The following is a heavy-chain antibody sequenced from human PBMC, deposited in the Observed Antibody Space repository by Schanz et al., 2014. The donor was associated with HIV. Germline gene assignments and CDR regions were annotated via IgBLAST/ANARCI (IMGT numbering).Heavy chain of an antibody. J-gene: IGHJ6*02. Sequence: EVQLVESGGGLVQPGGSLRLSCAASGFSFSYYGMNWVRQAPGKGLEWVSSISSNSAYIYYADSLKGRFTISRDNANNSLYLQLNSLSAEDTAVYYCARGSWYSSGWYDDYYYYEVDVWGQGTTVTVSS. D-gene: IGHD6-19*01. CDR3: ARGSWYSSGWYDDYYYYEVDV. CDR2: ISSNSAYI. CDR1: GFSFSYYG. V-gene: IGHV3-21*01.